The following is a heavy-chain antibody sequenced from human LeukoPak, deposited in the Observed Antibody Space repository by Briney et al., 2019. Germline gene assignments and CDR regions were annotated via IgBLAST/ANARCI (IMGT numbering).Heavy chain of an antibody. CDR2: IDYSGST. J-gene: IGHJ6*02. CDR3: ARVGDGYNLPYGMDV. D-gene: IGHD5-24*01. V-gene: IGHV4-59*11. Sequence: PSKTLSLTCTASGGSISSHYWSWIRQPPGKGLGWIGYIDYSGSTNYNPSLKSRVTISVDTSKNQFSLKLSSVTAADTAVYYCARVGDGYNLPYGMDVWGQGTTVTVSS. CDR1: GGSISSHY.